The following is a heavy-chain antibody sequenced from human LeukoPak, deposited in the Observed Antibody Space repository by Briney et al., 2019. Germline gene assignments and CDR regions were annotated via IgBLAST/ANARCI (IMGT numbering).Heavy chain of an antibody. CDR1: GYTFTSYD. Sequence: GASVKVSCKASGYTFTSYDINWVRQAPGQGLEWMGWISAYNGNTNYAQKLQGRVTMTTDTSTSTAYMELRSLRSDDTAVYYCARSPLRTEYYYYGMDVWGQGTTVTVSS. D-gene: IGHD1-26*01. J-gene: IGHJ6*02. CDR3: ARSPLRTEYYYYGMDV. V-gene: IGHV1-18*01. CDR2: ISAYNGNT.